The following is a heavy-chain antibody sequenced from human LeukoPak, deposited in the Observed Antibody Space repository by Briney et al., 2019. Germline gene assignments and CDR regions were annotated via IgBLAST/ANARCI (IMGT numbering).Heavy chain of an antibody. CDR2: IKQDGSEK. Sequence: TGGSLRLSCAASGYTFSSYWMSWVRQAPGKGREWVANIKQDGSEKYYVDSMKGRFTISRDNAKNSLYLQMNSLRAEDTAVYFCARLSFGGKVDWGQGTLVTVSS. V-gene: IGHV3-7*01. D-gene: IGHD3-16*01. CDR1: GYTFSSYW. J-gene: IGHJ4*02. CDR3: ARLSFGGKVD.